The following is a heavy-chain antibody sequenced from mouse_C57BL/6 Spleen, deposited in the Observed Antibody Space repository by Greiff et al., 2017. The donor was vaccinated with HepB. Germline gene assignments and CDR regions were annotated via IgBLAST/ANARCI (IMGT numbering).Heavy chain of an antibody. V-gene: IGHV1-80*01. J-gene: IGHJ2*01. Sequence: QVQLQQSGAELVKPGASVKISCKASGYAFSSYWMNWVKQRPGKGLEWIGQIYPGDGDTNYNGKFKGKATLTADKSSSTAYMQLSSLTSEDSAVYFCARGEDLYYFDYWGQGTTLTVSS. D-gene: IGHD6-1*01. CDR2: IYPGDGDT. CDR3: ARGEDLYYFDY. CDR1: GYAFSSYW.